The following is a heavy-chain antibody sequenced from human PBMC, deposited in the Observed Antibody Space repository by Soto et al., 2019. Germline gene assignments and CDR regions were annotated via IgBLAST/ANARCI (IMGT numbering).Heavy chain of an antibody. D-gene: IGHD5-12*01. CDR1: GGSISSYY. CDR2: IYYSGSS. J-gene: IGHJ6*01. CDR3: ARGLRSRDGYQHGMDV. Sequence: QVQLQESGPGLVKPSETLSLTCTVSGGSISSYYWSWIRQPPGKGLEWIGYIYYSGSSNYNPSLKSRVTISVDTSKNQFSLKLSSVSAADTAVYYCARGLRSRDGYQHGMDVW. V-gene: IGHV4-59*01.